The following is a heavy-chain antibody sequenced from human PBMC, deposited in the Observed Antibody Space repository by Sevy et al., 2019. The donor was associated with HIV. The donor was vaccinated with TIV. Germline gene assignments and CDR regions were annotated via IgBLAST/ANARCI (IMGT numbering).Heavy chain of an antibody. D-gene: IGHD2-21*01. CDR2: ILPISGLV. V-gene: IGHV1-69*10. CDR3: ARDRPCGGDCYILDP. J-gene: IGHJ5*02. CDR1: GDIFSNYG. Sequence: ASVKVSCKACGDIFSNYGINWVRQAPGQGLQWMGGILPISGLVNYAQKFQGRVTISADKSTGTVYMALSSLRSEDTAVYYCARDRPCGGDCYILDPWGQGVLVTVSS.